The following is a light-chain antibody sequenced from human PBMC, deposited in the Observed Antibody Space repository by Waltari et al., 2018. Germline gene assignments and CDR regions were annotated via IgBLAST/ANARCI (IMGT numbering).Light chain of an antibody. CDR1: ALAKQF. V-gene: IGLV3-25*03. CDR2: KDT. Sequence: SYALTQPPSVSVSPGQTAKITCSGDALAKQFAYWYQQKPGQAPILINKKDTETPSNTAARFSGYTSGTIVTLAIIGAQAEDEADYFSQTTDIKGRSVFGGGTKLTVL. CDR3: QTTDIKGRSV. J-gene: IGLJ2*01.